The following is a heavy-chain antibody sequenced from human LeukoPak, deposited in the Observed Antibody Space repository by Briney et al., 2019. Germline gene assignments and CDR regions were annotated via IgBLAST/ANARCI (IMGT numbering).Heavy chain of an antibody. CDR3: ARGSRGYSYGFQDY. CDR2: INHSGST. D-gene: IGHD5-18*01. Sequence: SETLSLTCTVSGGSIRSSYYYWGWIRQPPGKGLEWIGEINHSGSTNYNPSLKSRVTISVDTSKNQFSLKLSSVTAADTAVYYCARGSRGYSYGFQDYWGQGTLVTVSS. CDR1: GGSIRSSYYY. J-gene: IGHJ4*02. V-gene: IGHV4-39*07.